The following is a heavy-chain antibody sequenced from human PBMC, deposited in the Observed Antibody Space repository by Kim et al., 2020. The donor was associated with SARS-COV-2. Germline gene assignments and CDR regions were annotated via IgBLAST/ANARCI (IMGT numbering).Heavy chain of an antibody. CDR3: ARGVGIPDVLRFLEWYESDYYYGMDV. CDR2: ISSSSSTI. J-gene: IGHJ6*02. V-gene: IGHV3-48*02. D-gene: IGHD3-3*01. CDR1: GFTFSSYS. Sequence: GGSLRLSCAASGFTFSSYSMNWVRQAPGKGLEWVSYISSSSSTIYYADSVKGRFTISRDNAKNSLYLHMNSLRDEDTAVYYCARGVGIPDVLRFLEWYESDYYYGMDVWGQGTTVTVSS.